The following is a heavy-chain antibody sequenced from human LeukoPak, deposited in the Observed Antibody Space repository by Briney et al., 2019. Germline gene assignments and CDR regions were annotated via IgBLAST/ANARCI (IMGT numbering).Heavy chain of an antibody. CDR2: INTKTGNP. CDR3: ATGRLMTNMGGDVDY. V-gene: IGHV7-4-1*02. Sequence: GASVKVSCKASGYTFTNYAMNWVRQAPGQGLEWMGWINTKTGNPTYAQGFTGRFVFSLDTSASTAYLQISSLKAEDTAVYYCATGRLMTNMGGDVDYWGQGTLVTVSS. J-gene: IGHJ4*02. CDR1: GYTFTNYA. D-gene: IGHD3-16*01.